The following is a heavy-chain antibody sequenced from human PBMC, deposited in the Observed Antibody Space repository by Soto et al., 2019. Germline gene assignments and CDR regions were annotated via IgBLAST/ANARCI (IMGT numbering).Heavy chain of an antibody. CDR3: AKGELSTKIAY. CDR2: IIPIFGTA. Sequence: QVQLVQSGAEVKKPGSSVKVSCKASGGTFSSYAISWVRQAPGQGLEWMGGIIPIFGTANYAQKFQGRVTITADESTSKADMGRSSLRSEETAVYYCAKGELSTKIAYWGQGPLVTVSS. J-gene: IGHJ4*02. V-gene: IGHV1-69*12. D-gene: IGHD3-16*02. CDR1: GGTFSSYA.